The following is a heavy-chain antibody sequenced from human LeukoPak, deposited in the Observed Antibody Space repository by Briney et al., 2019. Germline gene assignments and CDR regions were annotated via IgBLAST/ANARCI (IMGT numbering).Heavy chain of an antibody. CDR1: GGSISSSSYY. CDR3: ARHTLKYSSSSGGY. V-gene: IGHV4-39*01. J-gene: IGHJ4*02. Sequence: SETLSLTCTVSGGSISSSSYYWGWIRQPPGKGLEWIGSIYYSGSTYYNPSLKSRVTISVDTSKSQFSLKLSSVTAADTAVYYCARHTLKYSSSSGGYWGQGTLVTVSS. D-gene: IGHD6-6*01. CDR2: IYYSGST.